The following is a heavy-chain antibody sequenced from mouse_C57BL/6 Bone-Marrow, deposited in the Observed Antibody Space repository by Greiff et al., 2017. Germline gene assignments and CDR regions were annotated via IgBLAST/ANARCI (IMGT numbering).Heavy chain of an antibody. J-gene: IGHJ2*01. CDR2: IDPSDSYT. V-gene: IGHV1-59*01. CDR3: ASEGGYYDFDD. Sequence: QVQLKQPGAELVRPGTSVKLSCKASGYTFTSYWMHWVKQRPGQGLEWIGVIDPSDSYTNYNQKFKGKATLTVDTSSSSAYMQLSSLTSEDSAVYYCASEGGYYDFDDWGQGTTLTVSS. D-gene: IGHD2-3*01. CDR1: GYTFTSYW.